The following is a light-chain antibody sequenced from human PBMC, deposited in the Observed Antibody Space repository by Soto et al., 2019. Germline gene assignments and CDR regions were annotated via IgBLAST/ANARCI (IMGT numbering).Light chain of an antibody. V-gene: IGKV3-20*01. J-gene: IGKJ1*01. CDR2: GTF. CDR1: QGITSSY. Sequence: EIVLTQSPGTLPLSPGARATLSCRASQGITSSYLAWYKQKPGQAPRLPNSGTFSRATGSPDTLGGSGSGTDFTVAISRLEPEDVAVYDCQHYGSPLWTFGQGTKVYIK. CDR3: QHYGSPLWT.